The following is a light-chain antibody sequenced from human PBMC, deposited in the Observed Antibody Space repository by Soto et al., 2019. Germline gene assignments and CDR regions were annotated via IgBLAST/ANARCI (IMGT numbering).Light chain of an antibody. Sequence: EVMLTQSPGTLSLSPGERATLSCRASQSVSSNYLAWYQQKSGQAPRLLIYGASNRATGIPDRFSGSGSGTDVTLTIRRLEPEDFVVYYCQRYDTSPRTFGQGTKVEFK. V-gene: IGKV3-20*01. J-gene: IGKJ1*01. CDR3: QRYDTSPRT. CDR1: QSVSSNY. CDR2: GAS.